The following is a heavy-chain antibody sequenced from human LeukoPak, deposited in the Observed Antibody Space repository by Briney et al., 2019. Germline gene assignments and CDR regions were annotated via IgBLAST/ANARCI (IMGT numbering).Heavy chain of an antibody. CDR3: AIVVVITTYLNWFDP. CDR1: GGSISSSSYY. CDR2: IYYSGST. J-gene: IGHJ5*02. Sequence: PSETLSLTCTVSGGSISSSSYYWGWIRQPPGKGLEWIGSIYYSGSTYYNPSLKSRVTISVDTSKNQFSLKLSSVTAADTAVYYCAIVVVITTYLNWFDPWGQGTLVTVSS. V-gene: IGHV4-39*07. D-gene: IGHD3-22*01.